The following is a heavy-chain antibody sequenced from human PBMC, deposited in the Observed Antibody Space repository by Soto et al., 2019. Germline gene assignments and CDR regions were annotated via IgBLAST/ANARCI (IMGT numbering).Heavy chain of an antibody. J-gene: IGHJ5*02. D-gene: IGHD3-22*01. CDR2: ISYSGNS. CDR1: GGSISRPGYY. Sequence: QMQLQESGPGLVKPSQTLSLICSVSGGSISRPGYYWAWIRQHPARGLEWIGSISYSGNSNHNPSLLSRLILSLDTSQNCFPLRLNSVTAADTAVYYCARLRRDGSGFPDLWGQGALVTVSS. V-gene: IGHV4-31*03. CDR3: ARLRRDGSGFPDL.